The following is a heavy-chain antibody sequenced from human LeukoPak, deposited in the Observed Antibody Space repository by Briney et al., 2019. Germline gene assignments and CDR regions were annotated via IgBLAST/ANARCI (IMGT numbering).Heavy chain of an antibody. J-gene: IGHJ3*02. CDR2: ISSSSSYI. V-gene: IGHV3-21*01. CDR1: GFTFSSYS. CDR3: ARDLRALDAFDI. Sequence: PGESLRLSCAASGFTFSSYSMNWVRQAPGKGLEWVSSISSSSSYIYYADSVKGRFTISRDNAKNSLYLQMNSLRAEDTAVYYCARDLRALDAFDIWGQGTMVTVSS.